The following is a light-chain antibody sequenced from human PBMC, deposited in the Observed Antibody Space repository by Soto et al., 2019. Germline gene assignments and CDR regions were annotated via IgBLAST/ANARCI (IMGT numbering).Light chain of an antibody. CDR2: DAS. CDR1: QSISDY. Sequence: EIVLTQSPATLSLSPGDRATLSCRAGQSISDYLAWYQQRPGQAPRLLIFDASNRATGVPDRFSGGGSGTDFTLIISSLEPEDFAVYYCQQRVNWPPTFGGGTKVEI. J-gene: IGKJ4*01. V-gene: IGKV3-11*01. CDR3: QQRVNWPPT.